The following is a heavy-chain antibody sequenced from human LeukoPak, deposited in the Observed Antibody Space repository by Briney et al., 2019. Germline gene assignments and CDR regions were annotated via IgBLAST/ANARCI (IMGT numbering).Heavy chain of an antibody. CDR3: AKDHAQIDFLFDY. CDR2: IWYDGSNK. Sequence: GGSLRLSCAASGFTFSSYGMPWVRQAPGKGLEWVAVIWYDGSNKYYADSVKGRFTISRDNSKNTLYLQMNSLRAEDTAVYYCAKDHAQIDFLFDYWGQGTLVTVSS. J-gene: IGHJ4*02. D-gene: IGHD3-22*01. CDR1: GFTFSSYG. V-gene: IGHV3-30*02.